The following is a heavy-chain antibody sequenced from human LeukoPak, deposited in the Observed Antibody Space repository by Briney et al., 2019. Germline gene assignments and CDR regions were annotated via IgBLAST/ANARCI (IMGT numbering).Heavy chain of an antibody. D-gene: IGHD1-1*01. CDR1: GFTFDDYG. CDR2: INWNGCST. J-gene: IGHJ4*02. V-gene: IGHV3-20*04. Sequence: GGSLRLSCAASGFTFDDYGMSWVRQAPGKGLDWVSGINWNGCSTVYADSVKGRFTISRDNAKNSLYLQMNRMRAEDKAVYYCARERQLERLALGKEGSAFDYWGQGNLVTVSS. CDR3: ARERQLERLALGKEGSAFDY.